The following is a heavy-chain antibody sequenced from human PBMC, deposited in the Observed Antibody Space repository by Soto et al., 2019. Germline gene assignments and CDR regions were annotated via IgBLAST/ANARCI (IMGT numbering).Heavy chain of an antibody. J-gene: IGHJ4*02. V-gene: IGHV4-30-2*06. CDR1: GASISYGGFS. CDR3: ARGRGYDSSDY. D-gene: IGHD5-12*01. CDR2: ISHLEST. Sequence: SETLSLTCTVSGASISYGGFSWSWIRQSPGKGLEWIGYISHLESTYFHPSFKSRLTMSIDRTRNQFSLKLSSVTAADMAVYYCARGRGYDSSDYWGQGVLVTVSS.